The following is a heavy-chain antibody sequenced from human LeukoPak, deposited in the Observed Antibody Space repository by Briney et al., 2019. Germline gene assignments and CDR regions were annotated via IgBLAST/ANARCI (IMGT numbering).Heavy chain of an antibody. CDR3: SRTRRGQIGWTNDY. D-gene: IGHD6-19*01. Sequence: ESGPTLVNPTQTLTLSCTFSGFSLTTSGVGVGWIRQPPGKALEWLALIYWDDDKRYNTSLKSRVTITKDTSKNQVVLTMTNMDPVDTATYYCSRTRRGQIGWTNDYWGQGTLVTVSS. CDR2: IYWDDDK. V-gene: IGHV2-5*02. CDR1: GFSLTTSGVG. J-gene: IGHJ4*02.